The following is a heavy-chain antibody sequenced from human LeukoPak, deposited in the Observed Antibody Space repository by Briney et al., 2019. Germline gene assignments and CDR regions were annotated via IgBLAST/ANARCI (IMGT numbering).Heavy chain of an antibody. D-gene: IGHD1-26*01. CDR2: INHGGST. CDR1: GGSLTSYS. V-gene: IGHV4-34*01. J-gene: IGHJ4*02. Sequence: SETLSLTCVVYGGSLTSYSWSWVRQSPGKVLEWIGEINHGGSTNYNPSLKSRVTMSVDTSKNQFSLKLSSVTAADTAIYYCARMYSGTYGGIDYWGQGTLVTVSS. CDR3: ARMYSGTYGGIDY.